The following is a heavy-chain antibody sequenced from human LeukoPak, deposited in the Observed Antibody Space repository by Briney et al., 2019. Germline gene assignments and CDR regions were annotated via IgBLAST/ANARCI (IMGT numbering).Heavy chain of an antibody. CDR2: INSDGSST. D-gene: IGHD2-2*01. CDR3: AREMGYCSSTSCYDLAADY. CDR1: GFTFSSYW. Sequence: GMSLRLSCAASGFTFSSYWMHWVRQAPGKGLVWVSRINSDGSSTSYADSVKGRFTISRDNAKSTLYLQMNSLRAEDTAVYYCAREMGYCSSTSCYDLAADYWGQGTLVTVSS. V-gene: IGHV3-74*01. J-gene: IGHJ4*02.